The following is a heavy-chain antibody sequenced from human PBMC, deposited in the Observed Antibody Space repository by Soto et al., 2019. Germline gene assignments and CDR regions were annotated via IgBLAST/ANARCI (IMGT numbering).Heavy chain of an antibody. V-gene: IGHV4-39*02. CDR3: ASKRVYCGSYCYTQ. J-gene: IGHJ4*02. CDR1: GDSINSASFY. D-gene: IGHD2-21*02. Sequence: QLQLQESGPGLVKPSETLSLTCTVSGDSINSASFYWGGIRQPPGKGLEWVGTIYYSRSTYYNPSLKIRVTISVATSKNHFSLKLSSVTAADTAVYYCASKRVYCGSYCYTQWGQGALVTVSP. CDR2: IYYSRST.